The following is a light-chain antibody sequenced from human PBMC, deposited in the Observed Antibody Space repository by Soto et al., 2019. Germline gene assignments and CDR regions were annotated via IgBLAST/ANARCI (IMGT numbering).Light chain of an antibody. CDR3: QQYGSSPLFT. CDR1: QSVSSSY. Sequence: EIVLTQSPGTLSLSPGERATLSCRASQSVSSSYLAWYQQKPGQAPRLLIYCASSRATGIPDRFSGRGSGKDFSLTISRLEPEDSAVYYCQQYGSSPLFTFGPGTKVDIK. CDR2: CAS. V-gene: IGKV3-20*01. J-gene: IGKJ3*01.